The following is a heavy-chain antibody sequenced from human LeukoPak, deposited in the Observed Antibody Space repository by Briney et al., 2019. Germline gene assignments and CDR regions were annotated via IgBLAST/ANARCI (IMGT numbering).Heavy chain of an antibody. V-gene: IGHV1-18*04. Sequence: ASVKVSCKASGYTFTNYGITWVRQAPGQGLEWMSWISANNGETRYAQNFQGRVTMTTDTSTTTAYMELKSLRSDDTAVYYCASVPHSAPQLLSSGFWCQGTQVTVSS. J-gene: IGHJ4*02. CDR1: GYTFTNYG. CDR3: ASVPHSAPQLLSSGF. CDR2: ISANNGET. D-gene: IGHD2-2*01.